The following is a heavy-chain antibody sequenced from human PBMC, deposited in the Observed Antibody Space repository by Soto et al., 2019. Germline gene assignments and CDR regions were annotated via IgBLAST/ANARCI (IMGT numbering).Heavy chain of an antibody. CDR1: GASITSYY. V-gene: IGHV4-59*01. Sequence: QVQLQESGPGLVKPSETLSLTCTVSGASITSYYWTWIRQSPGKGLEWIGNVYYSGTTKYNPSLNCRVTISVDRSKNQFSLKLNSVTAADTAVYYCAADRSGYNWFDPWGQGTLVTVSS. CDR3: AADRSGYNWFDP. D-gene: IGHD3-22*01. CDR2: VYYSGTT. J-gene: IGHJ5*02.